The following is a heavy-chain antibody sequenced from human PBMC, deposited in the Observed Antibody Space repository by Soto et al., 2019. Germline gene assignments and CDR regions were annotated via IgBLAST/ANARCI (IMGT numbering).Heavy chain of an antibody. CDR2: ISNDGSNK. CDR3: ATGFGNYWAFDY. CDR1: GFSFSTYG. D-gene: IGHD1-26*01. V-gene: IGHV3-30*03. Sequence: QVHLVESGGGVVQPGRSLRLSCAASGFSFSTYGMHWVRQAPGKGLEWVAFISNDGSNKYYADSVKGRFTISRDNSKNRLYLQMNSLSAEETALYYCATGFGNYWAFDYWGQGTLVPVSS. J-gene: IGHJ4*02.